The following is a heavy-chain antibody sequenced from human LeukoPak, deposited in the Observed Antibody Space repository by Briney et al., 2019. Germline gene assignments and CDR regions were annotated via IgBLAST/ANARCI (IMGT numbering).Heavy chain of an antibody. CDR2: INAGNGNT. V-gene: IGHV1-3*01. CDR1: GYTFTSYA. J-gene: IGHJ4*02. Sequence: GASVKVSCKASGYTFTSYAMHWVRQAPGQRLEWMGWINAGNGNTKYSQKFQGRVTITRDTSASTAYMELSSLRSEDTAVYYCARALMEDYYDSSGYFDYWGQGTLVTVSS. CDR3: ARALMEDYYDSSGYFDY. D-gene: IGHD3-22*01.